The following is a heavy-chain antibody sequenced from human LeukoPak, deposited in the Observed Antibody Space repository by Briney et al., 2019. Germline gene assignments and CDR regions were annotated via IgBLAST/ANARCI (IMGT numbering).Heavy chain of an antibody. D-gene: IGHD3-10*01. V-gene: IGHV4-59*08. J-gene: IGHJ5*02. CDR1: GGSISSYY. Sequence: PSETLSLTCTVSGGSISSYYWSWIRQPPGKGLEWIGYIYYSGSTNYNPSLKSRVTISVDTSKNQFSLKLSSVTAADTAVYYCARFYGSGSYYYYPRWFDPWGQGTLVTVSS. CDR2: IYYSGST. CDR3: ARFYGSGSYYYYPRWFDP.